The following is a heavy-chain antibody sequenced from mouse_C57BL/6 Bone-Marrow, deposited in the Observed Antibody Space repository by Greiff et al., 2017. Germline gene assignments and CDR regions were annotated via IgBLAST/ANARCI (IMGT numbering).Heavy chain of an antibody. J-gene: IGHJ4*01. Sequence: VQLKESGAELVKPGASVKLSCTASGFNFKDYYMHWVKQRTEQGLEWIGKIDPEDGETNYAPKVQGQATITAGTSTNTAYLQLSSLTSEDAADDYCARGDYWGQGTTVTVSS. V-gene: IGHV14-2*01. CDR2: IDPEDGET. CDR3: ARGDY. CDR1: GFNFKDYY.